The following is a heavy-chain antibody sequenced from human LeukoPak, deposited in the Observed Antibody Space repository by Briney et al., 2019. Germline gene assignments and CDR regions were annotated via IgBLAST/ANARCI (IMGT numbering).Heavy chain of an antibody. Sequence: PGGSLRLSCAAPGFSFDDYAMHWVRQAPGEGLEWVSGISWNSGSIGYADSVKGRFTISRDNAKNSLYLQMNSLRAEDTALYYCAKDWYSSSLLAFDIWGQGTMVTVSS. CDR2: ISWNSGSI. J-gene: IGHJ3*02. V-gene: IGHV3-9*01. D-gene: IGHD6-13*01. CDR1: GFSFDDYA. CDR3: AKDWYSSSLLAFDI.